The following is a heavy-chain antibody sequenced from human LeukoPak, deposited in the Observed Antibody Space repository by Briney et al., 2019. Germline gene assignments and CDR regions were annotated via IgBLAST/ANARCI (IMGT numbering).Heavy chain of an antibody. J-gene: IGHJ4*02. CDR1: GYTFTSYG. D-gene: IGHD2-2*01. CDR3: ARSDCSSTSCYCDY. CDR2: ISAYNGNT. Sequence: ASLKVSCKASGYTFTSYGISWVRQTPGQGLEWMEWISAYNGNTHYAHKLQGRVTMNTDTSTSTAYMELRSLRSDDTAVYYCARSDCSSTSCYCDYWGQGTLVTVSS. V-gene: IGHV1-18*01.